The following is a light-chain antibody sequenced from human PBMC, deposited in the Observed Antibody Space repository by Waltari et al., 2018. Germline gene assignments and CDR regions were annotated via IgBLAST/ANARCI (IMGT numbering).Light chain of an antibody. CDR2: RDH. J-gene: IGLJ3*02. CDR1: SNNVAYEG. CDR3: SAWDRSLNAWV. Sequence: QAGLTQPPSVSSGLRQTATLTCTGNSNNVAYEGAAWLQQHQGHPPKLLSDRDHNRPARNSRRFSASQAGNPGSPTISGTQAWGGGDYYCSAWDRSLNAWVFGGGTKLTVV. V-gene: IGLV10-54*04.